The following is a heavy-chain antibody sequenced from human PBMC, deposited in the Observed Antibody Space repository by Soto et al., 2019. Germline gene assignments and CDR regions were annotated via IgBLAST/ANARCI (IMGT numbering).Heavy chain of an antibody. CDR3: ERESSSPNYYYYGMDV. J-gene: IGHJ6*02. Sequence: GSAVKVACKASGCTFSSYAVSSVRQAPGHGLEWMGVIIPILNTPKYAQKFQDRVTITADASATTAYMELGSLRSEDTAVYYCERESSSPNYYYYGMDVWGQGTTVTVSS. CDR2: IIPILNTP. CDR1: GCTFSSYA. D-gene: IGHD6-6*01. V-gene: IGHV1-69*13.